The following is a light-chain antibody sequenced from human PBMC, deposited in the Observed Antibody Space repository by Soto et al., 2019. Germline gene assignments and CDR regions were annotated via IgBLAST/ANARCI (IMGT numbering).Light chain of an antibody. V-gene: IGKV3-15*01. CDR2: GIS. CDR3: QQYNNWPHT. CDR1: QTISNN. Sequence: EVVMTQSSTTLSVSPGERVTLSCRASQTISNNLAWYRKKPGQAPSLLIYGISTRATGLPARFSGSGSGTEFTLTISSLQSDDFALYYCQQYNNWPHTFGQGTKLEIK. J-gene: IGKJ2*01.